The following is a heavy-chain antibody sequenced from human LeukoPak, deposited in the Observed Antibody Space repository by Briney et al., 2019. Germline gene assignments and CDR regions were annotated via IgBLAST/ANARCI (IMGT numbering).Heavy chain of an antibody. D-gene: IGHD6-6*01. CDR2: FNTYTGNP. CDR3: ARDRGRYSSSSGWFDP. Sequence: ASVKVSCKASGYSFTTYGMNWVPQAPGQGLEWMGWFNTYTGNPTYAQGFTGRFVFSLDTSVSTAYLQISSLKAEDTAVYYCARDRGRYSSSSGWFDPWGQGTLVTVSS. V-gene: IGHV7-81*01. CDR1: GYSFTTYG. J-gene: IGHJ5*02.